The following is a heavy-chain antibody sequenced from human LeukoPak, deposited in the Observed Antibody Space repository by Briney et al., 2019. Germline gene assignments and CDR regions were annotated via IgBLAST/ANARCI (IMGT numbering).Heavy chain of an antibody. CDR1: GGSISSGDYY. CDR2: IYYSGSN. J-gene: IGHJ4*02. Sequence: SETLSLTCTVSGGSISSGDYYWSWIRQPPGKGLEWIGYIYYSGSNYYNPSLKSRVTISVDTSKHQFSLKLSSVTAADTAVYYCARVRYFDWLSFDCWGQGTLVTVSS. V-gene: IGHV4-30-4*01. CDR3: ARVRYFDWLSFDC. D-gene: IGHD3-9*01.